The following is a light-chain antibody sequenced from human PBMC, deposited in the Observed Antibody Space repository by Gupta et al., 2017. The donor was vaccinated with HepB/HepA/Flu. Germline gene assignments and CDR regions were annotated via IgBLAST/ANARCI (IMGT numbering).Light chain of an antibody. J-gene: IGKJ4*01. CDR3: QQYIKWPLT. V-gene: IGKV3-15*01. CDR1: QSVSTY. Sequence: IVMTQSPATLSVSPGERATLSCRASQSVSTYLAWIQQKPGQAPRLLIYGASTRATGIPDRISGSESGTEFTLTISSLQSEDFAVYSCQQYIKWPLTFGGGTKVEIK. CDR2: GAS.